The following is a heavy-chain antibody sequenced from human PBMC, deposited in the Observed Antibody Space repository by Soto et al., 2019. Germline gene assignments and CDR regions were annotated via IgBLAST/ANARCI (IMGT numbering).Heavy chain of an antibody. CDR3: ATSYDTGFDP. V-gene: IGHV1-18*04. CDR1: GYPFIKYG. D-gene: IGHD3-9*01. CDR2: IKVDSGYT. Sequence: QLQLVQSAAEVKKPGASVRVSCKAYGYPFIKYGISWIRQAPEQGLEWMGWIKVDSGYTNYAQKFQGRVTMTADTSSDTAFRELRSLRLDGTAVYFCATSYDTGFDPWGQGNLVSVSS. J-gene: IGHJ5*02.